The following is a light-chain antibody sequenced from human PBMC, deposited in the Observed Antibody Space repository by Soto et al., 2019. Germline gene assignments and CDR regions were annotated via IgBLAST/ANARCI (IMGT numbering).Light chain of an antibody. J-gene: IGKJ3*01. Sequence: EIVLTQSPGTLSLSPGERATLSCRASQSVSSSNLAWYQQKPGQAPRLLIYGASISATGIPDRFSGSGSGTDFTLTINRLEPEDFAVYYCQQYGSSPRFGPGTKVDIK. CDR1: QSVSSSN. CDR2: GAS. V-gene: IGKV3-20*01. CDR3: QQYGSSPR.